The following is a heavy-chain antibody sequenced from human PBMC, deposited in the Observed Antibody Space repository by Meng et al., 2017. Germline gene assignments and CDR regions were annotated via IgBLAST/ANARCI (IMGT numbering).Heavy chain of an antibody. J-gene: IGHJ4*02. Sequence: QRLQSEPVVKKPGTSVNLPCRPSRSTFAADWVNCLRQAPGQGLEWMGRIDPNNDHTQYAQNFQGRVTMTSDTSISTVYMELNGLRSDDTAVYYCARDEDISAAGKLFGDYWGQGTLVTVSS. D-gene: IGHD6-13*01. V-gene: IGHV1-2*06. CDR2: IDPNNDHT. CDR3: ARDEDISAAGKLFGDY. CDR1: RSTFAADW.